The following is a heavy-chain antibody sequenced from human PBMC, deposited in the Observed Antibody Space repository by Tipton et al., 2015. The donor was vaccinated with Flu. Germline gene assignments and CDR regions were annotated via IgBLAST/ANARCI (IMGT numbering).Heavy chain of an antibody. CDR2: IYYSGST. D-gene: IGHD3-22*01. CDR3: ARVDGSGYYPGH. V-gene: IGHV4-59*13. CDR1: GGSISSYY. J-gene: IGHJ4*02. Sequence: TLSLTCTVSGGSISSYYWSWIRQPPGKGLEWIGYIYYSGSTNYNPSLMSRVTRSVDTSKNQFPLKLSSVTAADTAVYYCARVDGSGYYPGHWGQGTLVTVSS.